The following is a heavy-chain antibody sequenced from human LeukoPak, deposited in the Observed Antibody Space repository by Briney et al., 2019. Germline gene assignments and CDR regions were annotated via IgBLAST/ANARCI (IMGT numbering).Heavy chain of an antibody. J-gene: IGHJ6*02. CDR3: ATGSLRITMVRGVIKTYYYYGMDV. CDR1: GYTLTELS. CDR2: FDPEDGET. V-gene: IGHV1-24*01. D-gene: IGHD3-10*01. Sequence: ASVKVSCKVSGYTLTELSMHWVRQAPGKGLEWTGGFDPEDGETIYAQKFQGRVTMTEDTSTDTAYMELSSLRSEDTAVYYCATGSLRITMVRGVIKTYYYYGMDVWGQGTTVTVSS.